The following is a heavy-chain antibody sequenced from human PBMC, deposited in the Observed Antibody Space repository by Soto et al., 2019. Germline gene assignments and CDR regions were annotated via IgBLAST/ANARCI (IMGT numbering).Heavy chain of an antibody. CDR3: AREGYCISTSCYASALDY. J-gene: IGHJ4*02. Sequence: GASVKVSCKASGYIFTDYYMHWVRQAPGQELGWMGRINPNSGGTNYAQKFQGRVTMTRDTSISTAYTELSSLRSDDTAVYYCAREGYCISTSCYASALDYWGQGTLVTVSS. CDR2: INPNSGGT. V-gene: IGHV1-2*06. CDR1: GYIFTDYY. D-gene: IGHD2-2*01.